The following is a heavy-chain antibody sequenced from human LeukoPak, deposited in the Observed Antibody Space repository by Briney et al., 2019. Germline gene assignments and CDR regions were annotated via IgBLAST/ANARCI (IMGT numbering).Heavy chain of an antibody. Sequence: GGSLRLSCAASGFTFSSYSMNWVRQAPGKGLEWVSYISSSSSTIYYADSVKGRFTISRDNAKNSLYLQMNSLRAEDTAVYYCASSRIAAAGTREYNWFDPWGQGTLVTVSS. J-gene: IGHJ5*02. D-gene: IGHD6-13*01. CDR1: GFTFSSYS. CDR3: ASSRIAAAGTREYNWFDP. CDR2: ISSSSSTI. V-gene: IGHV3-48*01.